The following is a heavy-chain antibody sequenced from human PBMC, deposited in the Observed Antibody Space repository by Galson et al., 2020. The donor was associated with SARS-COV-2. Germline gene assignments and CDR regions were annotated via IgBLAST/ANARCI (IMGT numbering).Heavy chain of an antibody. CDR1: EFTFSGSA. J-gene: IGHJ5*02. CDR2: IKSKANSYAT. CDR3: TSGYCSSSTCEPEVDP. V-gene: IGHV3-73*01. D-gene: IGHD2-2*01. Sequence: GGSLRLSCAASEFTFSGSAIHWVRQPSGKGLEWVGRIKSKANSYATGYAVSVKGRFTMSRDDSKNTANLQMNSLKTEDTSLYYCTSGYCSSSTCEPEVDPWGQGTLVTVSS.